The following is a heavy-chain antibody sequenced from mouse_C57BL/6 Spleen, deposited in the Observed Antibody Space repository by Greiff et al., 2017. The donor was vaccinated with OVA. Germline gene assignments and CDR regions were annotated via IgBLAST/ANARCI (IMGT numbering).Heavy chain of an antibody. J-gene: IGHJ4*01. Sequence: DVKLQESGPGLVKPSQSLSLTCSVTGYSITSGYYWNWIRQFPGNKLEWMGYISYDGSNNYNPSLKNRISITRDTSKNQFFLKLNSVTTEDTATYYCARDSSGYVLYYYAMDYWGQGTSVTVSS. CDR1: GYSITSGYY. CDR2: ISYDGSN. CDR3: ARDSSGYVLYYYAMDY. V-gene: IGHV3-6*01. D-gene: IGHD3-2*02.